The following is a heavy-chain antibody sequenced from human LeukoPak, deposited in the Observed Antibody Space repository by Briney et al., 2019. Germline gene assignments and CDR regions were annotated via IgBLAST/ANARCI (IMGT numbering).Heavy chain of an antibody. CDR2: IYTSGTT. Sequence: PSETLSLTCTVSGGSISNYYWSWIRQPAGKGLEWIGRIYTSGTTHYNPSLKSRVTMSVDTSKNQFSLNLSSVTAADTAVYYCARSPTFRGWFDPWGQGTQVIVSP. CDR3: ARSPTFRGWFDP. D-gene: IGHD2/OR15-2a*01. J-gene: IGHJ5*02. V-gene: IGHV4-4*07. CDR1: GGSISNYY.